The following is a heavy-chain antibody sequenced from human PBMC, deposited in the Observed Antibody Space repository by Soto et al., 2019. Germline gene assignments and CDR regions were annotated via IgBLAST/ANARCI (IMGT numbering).Heavy chain of an antibody. Sequence: GGSLRLSCAASGFTFSSYSMNWVRQAPGKGLEWVSSISSSSSYIYYADSVKGRFTISRDNAKNSLYLQMNSLRAEDTAVYYCARVKSIFGVVIYPPDYWGQGTLVTVS. CDR3: ARVKSIFGVVIYPPDY. V-gene: IGHV3-21*01. CDR1: GFTFSSYS. J-gene: IGHJ4*02. D-gene: IGHD3-3*01. CDR2: ISSSSSYI.